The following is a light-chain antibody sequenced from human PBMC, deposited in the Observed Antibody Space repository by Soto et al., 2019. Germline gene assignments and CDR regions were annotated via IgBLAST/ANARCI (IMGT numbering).Light chain of an antibody. V-gene: IGKV1-12*01. CDR2: GAS. J-gene: IGKJ3*01. CDR1: QSINTW. CDR3: LLAYKVPFT. Sequence: DIQMTQSPSSVYASVGDRVTITCRASQSINTWLAWYQQKPGKAPKLLISGASDLQRGVPSRFGATGSGTDFTLTISSLQPEDCATYYCLLAYKVPFTFGPGTRVDI.